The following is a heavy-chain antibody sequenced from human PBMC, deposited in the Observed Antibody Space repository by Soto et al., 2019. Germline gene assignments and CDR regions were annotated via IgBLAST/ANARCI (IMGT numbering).Heavy chain of an antibody. J-gene: IGHJ5*02. Sequence: QVQLQESGPGLVRPSETLSLTCTVSGDSISDYYWTWIWQPPGKGLEWIGHIYYSGDTDYNPSLKSRVIISVDTSKNQFSLKLSSVTAADTAVYYCARPRTNSAYDCSASWSQGTLVTVSS. CDR1: GDSISDYY. CDR2: IYYSGDT. V-gene: IGHV4-59*08. D-gene: IGHD5-12*01. CDR3: ARPRTNSAYDCSAS.